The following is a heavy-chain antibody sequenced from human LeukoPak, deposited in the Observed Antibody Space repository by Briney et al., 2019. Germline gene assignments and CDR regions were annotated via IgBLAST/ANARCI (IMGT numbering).Heavy chain of an antibody. CDR1: GGSISNYY. CDR3: ARGRRGDYYYYGMEDV. CDR2: ATYSGST. V-gene: IGHV4-59*01. J-gene: IGHJ6*02. Sequence: KASETLSLTCSVSGGSISNYYWSWIRQPPGKGLEWIAYATYSGSTNYNPSLKSRVTISVDTSKNQFSLKLSSVTAADTAVYYCARGRRGDYYYYGMEDVWGQGTTVTVSS. D-gene: IGHD5-12*01.